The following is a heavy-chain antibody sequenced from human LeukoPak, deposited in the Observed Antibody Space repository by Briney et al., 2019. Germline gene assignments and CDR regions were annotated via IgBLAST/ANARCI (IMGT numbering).Heavy chain of an antibody. V-gene: IGHV3-23*01. CDR1: GFNFSSYS. D-gene: IGHD6-19*01. Sequence: GGSLRLSCAASGFNFSSYSMNWVRQAPGKGLEWVSAINGSGGSTYYADSVKGRFTISRDNSKNTLYLQMNSLRAEDTAVYYCAKDTYSSGWAGFDYWGQGTLVTVSS. CDR2: INGSGGST. J-gene: IGHJ4*02. CDR3: AKDTYSSGWAGFDY.